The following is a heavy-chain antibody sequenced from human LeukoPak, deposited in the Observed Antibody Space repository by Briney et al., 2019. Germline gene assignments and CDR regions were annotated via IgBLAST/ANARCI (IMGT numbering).Heavy chain of an antibody. J-gene: IGHJ4*02. D-gene: IGHD2-21*01. CDR3: ARALVTSCRGAYCYPFDY. CDR1: GFTLSSYA. CDR2: TSSSDAGT. V-gene: IGHV3-23*01. Sequence: GGSLRLSCAASGFTLSSYAMSWVRQAPGKGLEWVAATSSSDAGTYHADSVRGRFTISRDNSKNTLYLQMNSLRAEDAAVYYCARALVTSCRGAYCYPFDYWGQGTLVTVSS.